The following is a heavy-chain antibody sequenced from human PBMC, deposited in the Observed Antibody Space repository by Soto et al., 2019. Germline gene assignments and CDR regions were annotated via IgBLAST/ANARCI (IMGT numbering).Heavy chain of an antibody. CDR1: GFTFSDYY. J-gene: IGHJ3*02. CDR2: ISSSGSTI. V-gene: IGHV3-11*01. D-gene: IGHD2-2*01. Sequence: QVQLEESGGGLVKPGGSLRLSCTASGFTFSDYYMSWIRQAPGKGLEWISYISSSGSTIYYADSVKGRFTISRDNAKNSLYLLMNSLRAEDTAVYYCARKGFCSSTSCYRGDAFDIWGQGTMVTVSS. CDR3: ARKGFCSSTSCYRGDAFDI.